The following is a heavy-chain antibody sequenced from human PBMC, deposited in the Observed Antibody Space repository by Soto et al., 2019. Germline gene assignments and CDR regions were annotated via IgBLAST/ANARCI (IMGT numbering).Heavy chain of an antibody. CDR3: ARSDSSGKTRYYFDH. V-gene: IGHV4-31*03. CDR1: GGTISSGSYY. J-gene: IGHJ4*02. D-gene: IGHD3-22*01. Sequence: SETLSLTSTVSGGTISSGSYYWSWIRQHPGKGLEWIGYIYSTESTNYNPSLKSRLSISVDMSASQFSLKLSSVTVADTAVYYCARSDSSGKTRYYFDHWGQGTLVTVSS. CDR2: IYSTEST.